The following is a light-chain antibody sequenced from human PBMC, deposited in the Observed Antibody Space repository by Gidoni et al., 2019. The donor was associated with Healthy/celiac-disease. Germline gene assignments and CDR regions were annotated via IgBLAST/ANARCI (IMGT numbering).Light chain of an antibody. CDR3: MQALQTPT. J-gene: IGKJ5*01. CDR2: LGS. Sequence: DIAMTQSPLSLPVTPGEPASISCRSSQSLLHSNGYNYLDWYLQKPGQSPQLLIYLGSNRASGVPDRFSGSGSGTDFTLKISRVEAEDVGVYYCMQALQTPTFGQXTRLEIK. V-gene: IGKV2-28*01. CDR1: QSLLHSNGYNY.